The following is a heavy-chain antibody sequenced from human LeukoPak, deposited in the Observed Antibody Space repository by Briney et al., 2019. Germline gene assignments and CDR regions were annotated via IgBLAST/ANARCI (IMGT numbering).Heavy chain of an antibody. V-gene: IGHV4-39*07. D-gene: IGHD6-13*01. CDR2: IYYSGGT. Sequence: ASETLSLTCTVSGGSISSSNYYWGWVRQPPGKGLEWIGSIYYSGGTYYNPSLKSRVTISVDTSKNQFSLKLSSVTAADTAVYYCARDQMNIVAVGTSWGQGTLVTVSS. CDR3: ARDQMNIVAVGTS. CDR1: GGSISSSNYY. J-gene: IGHJ4*02.